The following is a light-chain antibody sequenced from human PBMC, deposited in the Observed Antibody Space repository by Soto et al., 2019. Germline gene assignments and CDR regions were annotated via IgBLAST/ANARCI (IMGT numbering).Light chain of an antibody. Sequence: QSVLTQPPSASGTPGQRVTISYSESSSNIGSNTVNWYQQLPGTAPKLLIYSNNQRPSGVPDRFSGSKSGTSASLAISGLQSEDEAAYYCAAWDDSLNGYVFGTGTKVTVL. CDR1: SSNIGSNT. CDR3: AAWDDSLNGYV. V-gene: IGLV1-44*01. CDR2: SNN. J-gene: IGLJ1*01.